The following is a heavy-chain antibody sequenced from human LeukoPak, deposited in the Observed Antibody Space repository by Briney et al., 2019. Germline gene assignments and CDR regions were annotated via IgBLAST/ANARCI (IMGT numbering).Heavy chain of an antibody. Sequence: GGSLRLSCAAPGFSLSSYSMNWVRQAPGKGLEWVSSISSSSSYIYYADSVKGRFTLSRDNAKKSLHLQMNSLRAEDTAVYYCARAPYLYSSSWYEDYWGQGTPVTVSS. CDR1: GFSLSSYS. CDR2: ISSSSSYI. J-gene: IGHJ4*02. V-gene: IGHV3-21*01. D-gene: IGHD6-13*01. CDR3: ARAPYLYSSSWYEDY.